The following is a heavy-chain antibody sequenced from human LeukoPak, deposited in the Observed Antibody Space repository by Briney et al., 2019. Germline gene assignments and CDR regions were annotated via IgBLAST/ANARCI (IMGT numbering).Heavy chain of an antibody. V-gene: IGHV4-59*01. CDR1: GGSIRSYY. CDR2: IHYSGST. Sequence: SETLSLTCTVSGGSIRSYYWSWIWQPPGKGLEWMGYIHYSGSTNYNPSLKNRVTISVDTSRNQFSLKLSSVTAADTAVYYCARNYYDSSGYYTQYFQHWGQGTLVTVSS. CDR3: ARNYYDSSGYYTQYFQH. D-gene: IGHD3-22*01. J-gene: IGHJ1*01.